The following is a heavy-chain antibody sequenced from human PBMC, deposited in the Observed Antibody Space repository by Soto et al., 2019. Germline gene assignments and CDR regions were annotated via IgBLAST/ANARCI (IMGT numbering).Heavy chain of an antibody. CDR2: INPSGGST. CDR1: GYTFNDYY. D-gene: IGHD3-22*01. J-gene: IGHJ1*01. Sequence: ASVKVSCKTSGYTFNDYYMHWVRQAPGQGLEWMGIINPSGGSTSYAQKFQGRVTMTRDTSTSTAYMELSSLRSEDTAVYYCARDRGFLADTSGYQYQHWGQGTLVTVS. CDR3: ARDRGFLADTSGYQYQH. V-gene: IGHV1-46*02.